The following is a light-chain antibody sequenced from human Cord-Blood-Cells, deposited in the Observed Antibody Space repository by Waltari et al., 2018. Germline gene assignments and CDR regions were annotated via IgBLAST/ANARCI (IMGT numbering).Light chain of an antibody. CDR2: AAS. CDR3: QNYNSAPLT. Sequence: DIQMTQSPSSLSASVGDRVTITCRASQGIRNNLARYQQKQGKVPKLLIYAASTLQSGVPSRVSGSGSRTDFTLAISSLQTEDVATYYCQNYNSAPLTFGGGTNVEIK. J-gene: IGKJ4*01. V-gene: IGKV1-27*01. CDR1: QGIRNN.